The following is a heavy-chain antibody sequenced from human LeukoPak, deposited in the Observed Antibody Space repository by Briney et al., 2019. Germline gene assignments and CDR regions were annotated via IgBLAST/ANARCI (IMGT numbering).Heavy chain of an antibody. J-gene: IGHJ4*02. CDR2: IYSGGTT. D-gene: IGHD4-11*01. V-gene: IGHV3-66*01. CDR1: GITVNSNY. Sequence: GGSLRLSCAASGITVNSNYMSWVRQSPGKGLEWVSVIYSGGTTYYSDSVKGRFTLSRDDSKNTLYLQINSPRAEDTAVYYCASPLRHGTGYSIPFGCWGQGTLVTVSS. CDR3: ASPLRHGTGYSIPFGC.